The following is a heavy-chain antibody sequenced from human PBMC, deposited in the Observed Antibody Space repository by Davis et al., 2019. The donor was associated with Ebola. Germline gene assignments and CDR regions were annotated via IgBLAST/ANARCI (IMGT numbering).Heavy chain of an antibody. CDR2: IYYSGST. J-gene: IGHJ4*02. CDR3: AGGYSSGWYDY. V-gene: IGHV4-59*01. D-gene: IGHD6-19*01. CDR1: GVSLRSYY. Sequence: GSLRLSCTVSGVSLRSYYWSWIRQPPGKGLEWIGYIYYSGSTNYNPSLKSRVTISVDTSKNQFSLKLSSVTAADTAVYYCAGGYSSGWYDYWGQGTLVTVSS.